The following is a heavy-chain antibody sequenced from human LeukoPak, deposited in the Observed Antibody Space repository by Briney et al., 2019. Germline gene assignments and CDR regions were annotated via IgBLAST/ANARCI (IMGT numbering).Heavy chain of an antibody. V-gene: IGHV4-31*03. CDR3: ARADSMVRGVIPATYFDY. CDR1: GGSISSGGYY. J-gene: IGHJ4*02. CDR2: IYYSGST. D-gene: IGHD3-10*01. Sequence: SQTLSLTCTVSGGSISSGGYYWSWIRQHPGKGLEWIGYIYYSGSTYYNPSLKSRVTISVDTSKNQFSLKLSSVTGADTAVYYCARADSMVRGVIPATYFDYWGQGTLVTVSS.